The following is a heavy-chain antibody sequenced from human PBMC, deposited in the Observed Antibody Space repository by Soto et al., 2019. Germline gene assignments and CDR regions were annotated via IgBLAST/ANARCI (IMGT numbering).Heavy chain of an antibody. CDR1: GFTFSRYG. CDR2: INVGNGNT. D-gene: IGHD3-22*01. CDR3: AYDSSGYLDY. V-gene: IGHV1-3*01. Sequence: SSVKVYCKSSGFTFSRYGISCVRQAPGQRLEWMGWINVGNGNTKYSQKFQGRVTITRDTSASTAHMELSSLRSEDTAVYYCAYDSSGYLDYWGQGTLVTVSS. J-gene: IGHJ4*02.